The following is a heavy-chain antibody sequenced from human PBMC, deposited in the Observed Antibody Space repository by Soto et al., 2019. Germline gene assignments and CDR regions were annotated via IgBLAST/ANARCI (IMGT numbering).Heavy chain of an antibody. D-gene: IGHD4-4*01. CDR1: GGSISSSSYY. J-gene: IGHJ4*02. CDR3: ARVKYSNYERSPTGDFDY. V-gene: IGHV4-39*01. Sequence: SETLSLTCTVSGGSISSSSYYWGWIRQPPGKGLEWIGSIYYSGSTYYNPSLKSRVTISVDTSKNQFSLKLSSVTAADTAVYYCARVKYSNYERSPTGDFDYWGQGTLVTVSS. CDR2: IYYSGST.